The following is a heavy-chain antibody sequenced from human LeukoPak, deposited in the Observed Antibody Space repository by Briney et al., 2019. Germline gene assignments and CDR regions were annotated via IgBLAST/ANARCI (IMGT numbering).Heavy chain of an antibody. CDR3: TKVLRGYSDYGD. J-gene: IGHJ4*02. D-gene: IGHD5-12*01. CDR2: IQHSDI. V-gene: IGHV4-59*01. Sequence: PSETLSLTCAVSGASISSSYWSWIRQPPGKGLEYIGYIQHSDINYNPFLKSRVTMTLDTSKNQFSLKLTSVTAADTAIYYCTKVLRGYSDYGDWGQGTLVTVSS. CDR1: GASISSSY.